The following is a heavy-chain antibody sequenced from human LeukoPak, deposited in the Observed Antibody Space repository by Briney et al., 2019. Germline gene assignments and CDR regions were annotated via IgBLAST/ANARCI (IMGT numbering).Heavy chain of an antibody. V-gene: IGHV1-8*01. CDR1: GYTFTSYD. CDR3: ARGGTSTPPAVDY. J-gene: IGHJ4*02. CDR2: MNPNSGNT. D-gene: IGHD1-1*01. Sequence: GASVKVSCKASGYTFTSYDINWVRQATGQGLEWMGWMNPNSGNTGYAQKFQGRVTITRDTSASTAYMELSSLRSEDTAVYYCARGGTSTPPAVDYWGQGSLVTVSS.